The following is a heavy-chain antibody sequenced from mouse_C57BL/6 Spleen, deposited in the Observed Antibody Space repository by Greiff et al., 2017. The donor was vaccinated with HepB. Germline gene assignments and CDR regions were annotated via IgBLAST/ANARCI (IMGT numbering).Heavy chain of an antibody. CDR2: INPSSGYT. CDR3: ARSTTGDYFDY. J-gene: IGHJ2*01. CDR1: GYTFTSYW. D-gene: IGHD1-1*01. Sequence: QVHVKQSGAELAKPGASVKLSCKASGYTFTSYWMHWVKQRPGQGLEWIGYINPSSGYTKYNQKFKDKATLTADKSSSTAYMQLSSLTYEDSAVYYCARSTTGDYFDYWGQGTTLTVSS. V-gene: IGHV1-7*01.